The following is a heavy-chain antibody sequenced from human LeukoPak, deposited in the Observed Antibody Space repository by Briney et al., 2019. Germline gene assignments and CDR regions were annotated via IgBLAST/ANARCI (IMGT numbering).Heavy chain of an antibody. CDR1: GFTFSSYG. V-gene: IGHV3-30*02. Sequence: PGGSLRLSCAASGFTFSSYGMHWVRQAPGKGLEWVAFIRYDGSNKYYADSVKGRFTISRDNSKNTLYLQMNSLRAEDTAVYYCAQDWFRYYDSSGIVSHWGQGTLVTVSS. CDR2: IRYDGSNK. D-gene: IGHD3-22*01. CDR3: AQDWFRYYDSSGIVSH. J-gene: IGHJ4*02.